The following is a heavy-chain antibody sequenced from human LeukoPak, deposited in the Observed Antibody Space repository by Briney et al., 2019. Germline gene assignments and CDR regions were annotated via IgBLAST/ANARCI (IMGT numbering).Heavy chain of an antibody. CDR2: IYPGDSDI. Sequence: GESLKISCKASGYYFPSYWIGWVRQTPGEGLEWMGIIYPGDSDITYSPSFQGQVTISADKSISTAYLQWSGLKASDTAMYYCARPNYYGSGSPAGYWGQGTLVTVSS. CDR3: ARPNYYGSGSPAGY. CDR1: GYYFPSYW. D-gene: IGHD3-10*01. V-gene: IGHV5-51*01. J-gene: IGHJ4*02.